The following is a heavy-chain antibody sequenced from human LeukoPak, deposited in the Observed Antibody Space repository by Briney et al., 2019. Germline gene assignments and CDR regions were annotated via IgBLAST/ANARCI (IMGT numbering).Heavy chain of an antibody. D-gene: IGHD3-22*01. V-gene: IGHV3-23*01. CDR3: ATDPYVGTGYGPDY. CDR2: ISGRGGGT. J-gene: IGHJ4*02. CDR1: GFTFSTYA. Sequence: PGGSLRLSCAASGFTFSTYAMTWVRQAPGKGLEGVSGISGRGGGTYYADSVKGRFTISRDNSKDTLYLQMNSLRAEDTAAYYCATDPYVGTGYGPDYWGQGTLVTVSS.